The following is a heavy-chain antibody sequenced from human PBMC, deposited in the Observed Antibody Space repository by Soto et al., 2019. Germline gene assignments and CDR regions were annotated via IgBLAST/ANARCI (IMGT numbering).Heavy chain of an antibody. CDR3: ARVRFGQWGYAMDD. J-gene: IGHJ6*02. Sequence: QVLLVESGGRLVKPGGSLRLSCAASGITFSDCYMNWIRQAQGKGLEWVSYMSSSGNNINYAGTVRGRFTVSRDNAKNSLYLQINSLRAEVTAIYYCARVRFGQWGYAMDDWGQGTTVTVSS. V-gene: IGHV3-11*01. CDR1: GITFSDCY. CDR2: MSSSGNNI. D-gene: IGHD2-15*01.